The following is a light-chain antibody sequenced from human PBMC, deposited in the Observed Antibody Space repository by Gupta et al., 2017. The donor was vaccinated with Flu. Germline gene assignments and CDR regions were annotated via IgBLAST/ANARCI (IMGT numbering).Light chain of an antibody. CDR3: QQRSSWPPIT. J-gene: IGKJ5*01. V-gene: IGKV3-11*01. Sequence: EIVLTQSPATLSLSPGETVTLSCRASQSVSSYLAWYQQKPGQAPRLLIYDASNRATGIPARFSGSGSGTDFTLTISSLEPEDFAVYYCQQRSSWPPITFGQGTRLEMK. CDR1: QSVSSY. CDR2: DAS.